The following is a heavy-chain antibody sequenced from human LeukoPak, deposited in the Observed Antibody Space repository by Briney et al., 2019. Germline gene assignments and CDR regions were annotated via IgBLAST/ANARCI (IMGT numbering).Heavy chain of an antibody. J-gene: IGHJ4*02. CDR3: ASYAESVDY. Sequence: GASVKVSCKASGYSFTSYGISCVRQAPGQGLEWMGIINPSGGSTSYAQKFQGRVTMTRETSTSTVYMELSSLRSEDTAVYYCASYAESVDYWGQGTLVTVSS. V-gene: IGHV1-46*01. CDR1: GYSFTSYG. D-gene: IGHD3-16*01. CDR2: INPSGGST.